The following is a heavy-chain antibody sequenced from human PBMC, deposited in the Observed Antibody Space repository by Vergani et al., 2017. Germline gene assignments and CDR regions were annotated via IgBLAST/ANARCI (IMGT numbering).Heavy chain of an antibody. CDR2: IIPIFGTA. J-gene: IGHJ4*02. Sequence: QVQLVQSGAEVKKPGSSVKVSCKASGGTFSSYAISWVRQAPGQGLEWMGGIIPIFGTANYAQKFQGRVTITADESTSTAYMELSSLRSEDTAVYYCARLTRIYDRSGGNFDYWGQGTLVTVSS. CDR1: GGTFSSYA. D-gene: IGHD3-22*01. CDR3: ARLTRIYDRSGGNFDY. V-gene: IGHV1-69*01.